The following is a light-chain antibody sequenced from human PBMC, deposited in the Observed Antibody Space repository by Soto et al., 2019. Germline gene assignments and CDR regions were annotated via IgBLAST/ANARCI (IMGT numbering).Light chain of an antibody. Sequence: DIQMTQSPSTLSASVGDRVTITCRASQSISNSLAWYQQKPGKAPKLLIYEASSLKSGVPSRFSGSGSGTEYTLTISSLQPDDSATYYCQQYNGYWTFGQETKVEIK. J-gene: IGKJ1*01. CDR2: EAS. V-gene: IGKV1-5*03. CDR1: QSISNS. CDR3: QQYNGYWT.